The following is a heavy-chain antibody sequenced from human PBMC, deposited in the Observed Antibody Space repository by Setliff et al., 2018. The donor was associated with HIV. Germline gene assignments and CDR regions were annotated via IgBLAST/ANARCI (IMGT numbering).Heavy chain of an antibody. CDR1: GGSISSHY. D-gene: IGHD6-19*01. V-gene: IGHV4-59*11. J-gene: IGHJ4*02. Sequence: PSETLSLTCTVSGGSISSHYWSWIRQPPGKGLEWIGYSHYSGSPHYNPSLKSRVTISVDTSKNQFSLKLSSVTAADTAVYYCARGTKYSTGWSRGDSWGQGTLVTVSS. CDR2: SHYSGSP. CDR3: ARGTKYSTGWSRGDS.